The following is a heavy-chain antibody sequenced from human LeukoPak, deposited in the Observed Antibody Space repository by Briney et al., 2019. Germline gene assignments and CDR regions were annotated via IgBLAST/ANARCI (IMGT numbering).Heavy chain of an antibody. D-gene: IGHD2-15*01. Sequence: GGSLRLSCAASGFTFSTYAMNWVRQAPGKGLEWVSGISWNSGTIGYADSVKGRFTISRDNAKNSLYLQMNSLRAEDTALYYCVKGAAYHLGDAFDIWGQGTMVTVSS. CDR3: VKGAAYHLGDAFDI. J-gene: IGHJ3*02. CDR2: ISWNSGTI. V-gene: IGHV3-9*01. CDR1: GFTFSTYA.